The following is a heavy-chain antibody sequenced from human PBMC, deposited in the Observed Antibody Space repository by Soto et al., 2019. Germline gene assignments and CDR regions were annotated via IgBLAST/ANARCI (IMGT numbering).Heavy chain of an antibody. J-gene: IGHJ1*01. CDR1: GFTFSSYW. V-gene: IGHV3-7*01. Sequence: EVQLVESGGGLVQPGGSLRLSCAASGFTFSSYWMTWLRQAPGKGLEWVANINPDGSAKYYVDSVKGRFTISRDNAKNALYLQMNSLRVEDTAVYYCAATPTSNVYCNHWGQGALVTVAS. CDR2: INPDGSAK. D-gene: IGHD3-16*01. CDR3: AATPTSNVYCNH.